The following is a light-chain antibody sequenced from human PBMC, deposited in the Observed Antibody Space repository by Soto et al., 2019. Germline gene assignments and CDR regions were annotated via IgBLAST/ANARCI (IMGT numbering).Light chain of an antibody. V-gene: IGKV1-27*01. CDR2: AAS. Sequence: DIQMTQSPSSLSASVGDRVTITCRASQGISNYLAWYQQKPGKVPKLLIYAASTLQSGVPSRFSGSGSVTDFTLTISSLEPEDVATYYCGKYNRAPRTFGQGTKVEIK. CDR3: GKYNRAPRT. CDR1: QGISNY. J-gene: IGKJ1*01.